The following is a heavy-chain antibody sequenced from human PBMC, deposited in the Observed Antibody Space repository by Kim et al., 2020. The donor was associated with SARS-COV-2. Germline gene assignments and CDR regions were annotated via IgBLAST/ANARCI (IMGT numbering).Heavy chain of an antibody. CDR2: IYYSGST. Sequence: SETLSLTCTVSGGSISSYYWSWIRQPPGKGLEWIGYIYYSGSTNYNPSLKSRVTISVDTSKNQFSLKLSSVTAADTAVYYCAREFTMVRNWFDPWGQGTLVTVSS. D-gene: IGHD3-10*01. CDR3: AREFTMVRNWFDP. J-gene: IGHJ5*02. V-gene: IGHV4-59*13. CDR1: GGSISSYY.